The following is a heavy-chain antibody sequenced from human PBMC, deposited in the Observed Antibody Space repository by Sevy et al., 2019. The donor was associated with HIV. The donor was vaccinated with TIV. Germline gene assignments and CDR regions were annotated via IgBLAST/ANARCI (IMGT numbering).Heavy chain of an antibody. CDR1: SGSISSYY. V-gene: IGHV4-59*01. Sequence: SETLSLTCTVSSGSISSYYWSWIRQPPGKGVEYIGYIHSSGTTNYNPSLKSRVTISVDTSKNQFSLNLSSVTAADTAVYYCTRAPPVRSGDDSLNWFDPWGQGTLVTVSS. J-gene: IGHJ5*02. D-gene: IGHD5-12*01. CDR2: IHSSGTT. CDR3: TRAPPVRSGDDSLNWFDP.